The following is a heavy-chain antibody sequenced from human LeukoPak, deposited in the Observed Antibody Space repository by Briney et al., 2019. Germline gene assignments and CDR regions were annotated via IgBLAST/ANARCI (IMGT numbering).Heavy chain of an antibody. CDR3: ARANHAYYYYDSSGGYYGMDV. Sequence: GGSLRLSCAASGFTVDSNYLSWVRQAPGKGLEWVSTIYTGGNTYYAASVKGRFTISRDFSKNTVFLHMNSLRAEDTAMYYCARANHAYYYYDSSGGYYGMDVWGQGTTVTVSS. CDR1: GFTVDSNY. CDR2: IYTGGNT. J-gene: IGHJ6*02. D-gene: IGHD3-22*01. V-gene: IGHV3-53*01.